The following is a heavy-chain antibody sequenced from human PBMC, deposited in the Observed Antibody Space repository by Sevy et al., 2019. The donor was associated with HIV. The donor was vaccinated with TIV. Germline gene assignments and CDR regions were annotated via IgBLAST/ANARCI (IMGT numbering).Heavy chain of an antibody. Sequence: GGSLRLSCGASGFTFSSFWINWVRQAPGKGLEWVANINQDGSTNYYVDSAKGRFTISRDNTENSVSLQMNDLRAEDTAVYYCVRAVGGADAYWGQGTLVTVSS. CDR3: VRAVGGADAY. D-gene: IGHD2-21*02. CDR1: GFTFSSFW. J-gene: IGHJ4*02. CDR2: INQDGSTN. V-gene: IGHV3-7*04.